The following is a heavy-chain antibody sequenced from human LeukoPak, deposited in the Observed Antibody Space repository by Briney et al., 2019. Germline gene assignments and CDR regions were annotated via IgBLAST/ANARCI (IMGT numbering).Heavy chain of an antibody. CDR3: ARAPSEIGGYYPEYFRH. J-gene: IGHJ1*01. Sequence: GGSLRLSCAASGFTFSSYWMHWVRQAPGKGLVWVSRIKSDGSTNYADSVKGRFTISRDNAKNTVSLQMNSLRTEDTGVYFCARAPSEIGGYYPEYFRHWGQGTLATVSS. CDR1: GFTFSSYW. CDR2: IKSDGST. D-gene: IGHD3-22*01. V-gene: IGHV3-74*01.